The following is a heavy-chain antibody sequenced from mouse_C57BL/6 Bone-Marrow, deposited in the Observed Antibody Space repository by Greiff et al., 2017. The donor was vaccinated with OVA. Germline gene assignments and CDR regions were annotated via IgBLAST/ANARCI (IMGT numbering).Heavy chain of an antibody. CDR3: AKRLTGDYYAMDY. CDR2: INPNNGGT. D-gene: IGHD1-2*01. J-gene: IGHJ4*01. V-gene: IGHV1-26*01. CDR1: GYTFTDYY. Sequence: VQLQQSGPELVKPGASVKISCKASGYTFTDYYMNWVKQSHGKSLEWIGDINPNNGGTSYNQKFKGKATLTVDKSSSTAYMELRSLTSEDSAVYYCAKRLTGDYYAMDYWGQGTSVTVSS.